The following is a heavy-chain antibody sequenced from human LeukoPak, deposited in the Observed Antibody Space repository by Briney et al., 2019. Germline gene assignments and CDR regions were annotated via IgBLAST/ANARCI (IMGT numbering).Heavy chain of an antibody. J-gene: IGHJ3*02. CDR2: INHSGST. CDR3: ARRGVGSTSAAFDI. V-gene: IGHV4-34*01. CDR1: GGSFSGYY. Sequence: PSETLSLTCAVYGGSFSGYYWSWIRQPPGKGLEWIGEINHSGSTNYNPSLKSRVTISVDTSKNQFSLKLSSVTAADTAVYYCARRGVGSTSAAFDIWGQGTMVTVSS. D-gene: IGHD1-26*01.